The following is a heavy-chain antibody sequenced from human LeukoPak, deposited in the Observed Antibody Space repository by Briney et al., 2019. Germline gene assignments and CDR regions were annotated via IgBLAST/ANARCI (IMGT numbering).Heavy chain of an antibody. CDR2: IRGKPNNYAT. Sequence: GGSLRLSCAASGLTFSGSAIHWVRQASGKGLEWVGRIRGKPNNYATAFAASVKGRFTISRDDSKNTAYLQMNSLRAEDTAVYYCARDFPDIAVAGTRPLDYWGQGTLVTVSS. CDR3: ARDFPDIAVAGTRPLDY. CDR1: GLTFSGSA. J-gene: IGHJ4*02. V-gene: IGHV3-73*01. D-gene: IGHD6-19*01.